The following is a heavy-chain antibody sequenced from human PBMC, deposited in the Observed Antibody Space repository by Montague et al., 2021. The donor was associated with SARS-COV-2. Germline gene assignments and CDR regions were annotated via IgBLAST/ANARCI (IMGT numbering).Heavy chain of an antibody. Sequence: TRSLTCTVSGASIRSGGYYWSWIRQHPGKGLEWIGYIYYSGSTXYNPSLKSRVTISVDTSKNQFSLKLSSVTAADTAVYYCARASGKKTIFGVVISYFDYWGQGTLVTVSS. D-gene: IGHD3-3*01. CDR2: IYYSGST. CDR1: GASIRSGGYY. V-gene: IGHV4-31*03. J-gene: IGHJ4*02. CDR3: ARASGKKTIFGVVISYFDY.